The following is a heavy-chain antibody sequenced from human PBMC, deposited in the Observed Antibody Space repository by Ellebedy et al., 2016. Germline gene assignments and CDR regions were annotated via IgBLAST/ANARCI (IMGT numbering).Heavy chain of an antibody. CDR1: GGSISSSSYY. CDR2: IYYSGST. D-gene: IGHD3-22*01. CDR3: ASNNETYYYDSSGYWYFDL. J-gene: IGHJ2*01. Sequence: SETLSLXXTVSGGSISSSSYYWGWIRQPPGKGLEWIGSIYYSGSTYYNPSLKSRVTISVDTSKNQFSLKLSSVTAADTAVYYCASNNETYYYDSSGYWYFDLWGRGTLVTVSS. V-gene: IGHV4-39*07.